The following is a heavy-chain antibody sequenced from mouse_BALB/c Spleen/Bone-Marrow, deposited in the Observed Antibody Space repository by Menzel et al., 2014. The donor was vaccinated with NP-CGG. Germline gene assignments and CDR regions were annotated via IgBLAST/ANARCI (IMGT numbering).Heavy chain of an antibody. CDR1: GYSITSDYA. CDR3: AREGLPTVVDYFDY. CDR2: ISYGGST. V-gene: IGHV3-2*02. D-gene: IGHD1-1*01. Sequence: VQLKESGPGLVKPSQSLSLTCTVTGYSITSDYAWNWIRQFPGNKLEWMGYISYGGSTSYNPSLKSRISITRDTSKNQFFLQLNSVTTEDTATYYCAREGLPTVVDYFDYWGQGTTLTVSS. J-gene: IGHJ2*01.